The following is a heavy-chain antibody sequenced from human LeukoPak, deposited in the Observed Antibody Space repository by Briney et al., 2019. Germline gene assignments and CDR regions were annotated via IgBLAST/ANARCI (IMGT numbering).Heavy chain of an antibody. J-gene: IGHJ6*02. CDR1: GFTFSSYA. CDR2: ISGSGGST. CDR3: AREGTYYYGSGSYYYGMDV. Sequence: PGGSLRLSCAASGFTFSSYAMSWVRQAPGKGLEWVSAISGSGGSTYYADSVKGRFTISRDNAKNSLYLQMNSLRAEDTAVYYCAREGTYYYGSGSYYYGMDVWGQGTTVTVSS. D-gene: IGHD3-10*01. V-gene: IGHV3-23*01.